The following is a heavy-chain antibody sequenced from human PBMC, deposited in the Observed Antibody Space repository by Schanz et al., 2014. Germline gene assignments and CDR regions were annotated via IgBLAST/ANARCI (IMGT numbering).Heavy chain of an antibody. CDR2: INGYNGHT. D-gene: IGHD5-12*01. V-gene: IGHV1-18*01. J-gene: IGHJ4*02. CDR3: AREFSGYVGNYFDY. CDR1: GYTFSSYG. Sequence: QVQLVQSGAEVKKPGASVKVSCKASGYTFSSYGITWVRQAPGQGLEWMGWINGYNGHTLYAQKFQGRVTMTTDTSTSTAYMELTSLRFDDTAVYYCAREFSGYVGNYFDYWGQGTLVTVSS.